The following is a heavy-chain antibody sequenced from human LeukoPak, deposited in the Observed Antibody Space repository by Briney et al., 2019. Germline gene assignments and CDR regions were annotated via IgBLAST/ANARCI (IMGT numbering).Heavy chain of an antibody. J-gene: IGHJ4*02. Sequence: SETLSLTCTVSGGSISSYYWSWIRQPPGKGLEWIGYIYYSGSTNYNPSLKSRVTISVDTSKNHFSLKLSSVTAADTAVYYCAREDSSGWRGIDYWGQGTLVTVSS. CDR2: IYYSGST. CDR3: AREDSSGWRGIDY. CDR1: GGSISSYY. V-gene: IGHV4-59*01. D-gene: IGHD6-19*01.